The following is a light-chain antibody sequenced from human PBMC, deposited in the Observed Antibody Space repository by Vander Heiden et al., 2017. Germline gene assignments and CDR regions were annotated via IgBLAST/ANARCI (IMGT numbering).Light chain of an antibody. CDR1: SSDVGNYNL. J-gene: IGLJ2*01. V-gene: IGLV2-23*01. Sequence: QSALTQPASVSGSPGQSITLSCTGTSSDVGNYNLVSWYQHLPGKVPKLIIYEGSKRPSGVANRFSGSKSGTTASLTISGLQAEDEADYYCCAYAGSSALVVFGGGTKLTVL. CDR3: CAYAGSSALVV. CDR2: EGS.